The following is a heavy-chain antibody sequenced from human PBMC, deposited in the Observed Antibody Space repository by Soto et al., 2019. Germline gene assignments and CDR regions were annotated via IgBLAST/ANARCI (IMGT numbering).Heavy chain of an antibody. J-gene: IGHJ4*02. CDR3: ARAANGVYLWYNLFDY. D-gene: IGHD2-8*01. CDR2: ISSSSSTI. CDR1: GFTFSSYS. V-gene: IGHV3-48*01. Sequence: PGGSLRLSCAASGFTFSSYSMNWVRQAPGKGLEWVSYISSSSSTIYYADSVKGRFTISRDNAKNSLYLQMNSLRAEDTAVYYCARAANGVYLWYNLFDYWGQGTLVTVSS.